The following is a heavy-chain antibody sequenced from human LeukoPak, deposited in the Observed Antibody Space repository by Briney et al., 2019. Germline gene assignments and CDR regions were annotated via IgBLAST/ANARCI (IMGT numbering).Heavy chain of an antibody. CDR3: AKDQMVGGATHNDY. J-gene: IGHJ4*02. Sequence: GGSLRLSCAASGLTFSNYAMSWVRQAPGKGLEWVSTISSGGTGTYYADSVKGRFTISRDNPKNTLYVQMNSLRAEDTAVYYCAKDQMVGGATHNDYWGQGTLVTVSS. V-gene: IGHV3-23*01. CDR2: ISSGGTGT. D-gene: IGHD3-10*01. CDR1: GLTFSNYA.